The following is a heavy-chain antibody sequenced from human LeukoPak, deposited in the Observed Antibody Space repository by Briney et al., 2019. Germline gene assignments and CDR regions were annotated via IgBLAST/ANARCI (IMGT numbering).Heavy chain of an antibody. CDR2: IYHSGST. V-gene: IGHV4-38-2*02. Sequence: SKTLSLTCTVSGYSISSGYYWGWIRQPPGKGLEWIGSIYHSGSTYYNPSLKSRVTISVDTSKNQFSLKLSSVTAADTAVYYCARVLWFGELFAESNWFDPWGQGTLVTVSS. CDR1: GYSISSGYY. J-gene: IGHJ5*02. D-gene: IGHD3-10*01. CDR3: ARVLWFGELFAESNWFDP.